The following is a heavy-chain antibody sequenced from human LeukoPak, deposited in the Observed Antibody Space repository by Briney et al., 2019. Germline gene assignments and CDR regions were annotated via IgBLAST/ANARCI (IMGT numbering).Heavy chain of an antibody. CDR1: GGSIRSYY. V-gene: IGHV4-59*12. J-gene: IGHJ4*02. Sequence: SETLSLACTVSGGSIRSYYWSWIRQPPGKGLDWIGDIYYSGSTNYNPSLKSRVTISGDTSKNQCSLKLTSVTAADTAVYYCARDLKGINDYWGQGTLVTVSS. D-gene: IGHD3-10*01. CDR3: ARDLKGINDY. CDR2: IYYSGST.